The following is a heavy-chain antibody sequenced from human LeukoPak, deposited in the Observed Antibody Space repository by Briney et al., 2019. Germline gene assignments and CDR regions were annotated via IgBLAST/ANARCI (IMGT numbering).Heavy chain of an antibody. D-gene: IGHD5-12*01. J-gene: IGHJ3*01. Sequence: GGSLGLSCAASGITFDDYAMYWVRQAPGKGLEWVSGVNWKTGNIGYADSVKDRFTTFRDYAKTSLYMQMNSLTTEDTALYYCTIRRFSGYDAAFDVWGQGTMVTVSS. CDR3: TIRRFSGYDAAFDV. CDR2: VNWKTGNI. V-gene: IGHV3-9*01. CDR1: GITFDDYA.